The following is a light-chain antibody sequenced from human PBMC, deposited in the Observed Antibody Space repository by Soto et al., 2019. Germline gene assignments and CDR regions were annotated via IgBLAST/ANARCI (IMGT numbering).Light chain of an antibody. Sequence: QSALTQPPSASGTPGQRVTISCSGSSSNIGSSTVNWYQQLPGTAPKLLIYSSNQRPSGVPDRFSGSKSGTSASLAISGLQSEDEADYYCATWDDSLKGVLFGGGTKLTVL. CDR2: SSN. V-gene: IGLV1-44*01. CDR1: SSNIGSST. J-gene: IGLJ2*01. CDR3: ATWDDSLKGVL.